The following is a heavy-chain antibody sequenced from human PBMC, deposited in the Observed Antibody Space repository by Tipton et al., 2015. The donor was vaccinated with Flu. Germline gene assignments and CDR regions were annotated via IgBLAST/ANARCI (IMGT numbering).Heavy chain of an antibody. J-gene: IGHJ4*02. Sequence: QLMQSGAEVKRPGASVKVSCKASGYTFTTYGIAWVRQAPGQGLEWMGWISAYNRDTKYGQKFQGRVTMTTDTWTSTVYMELRSLRSDDTAIYYCAREDPFGSTWSQPPDYWGQGTLVTVSS. V-gene: IGHV1-18*01. CDR1: GYTFTTYG. CDR3: AREDPFGSTWSQPPDY. D-gene: IGHD6-13*01. CDR2: ISAYNRDT.